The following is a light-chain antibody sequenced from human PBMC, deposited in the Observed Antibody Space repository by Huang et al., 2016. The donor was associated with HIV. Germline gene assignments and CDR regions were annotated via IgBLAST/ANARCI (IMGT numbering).Light chain of an antibody. J-gene: IGKJ1*01. CDR3: QHYDNLRT. CDR2: DAS. CDR1: QDISNY. Sequence: DIQMTQSPSSLSASVGDRVTITCQASQDISNYLNWYQQKPGKAPKLLIYDASNLETGVSSSFSGSGSGTDFTFTINSLQPEDIATYYCQHYDNLRTFGQGTKVEIK. V-gene: IGKV1-33*01.